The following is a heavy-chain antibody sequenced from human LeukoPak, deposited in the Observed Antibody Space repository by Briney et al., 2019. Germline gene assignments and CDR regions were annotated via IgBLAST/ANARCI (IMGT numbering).Heavy chain of an antibody. D-gene: IGHD3-3*01. V-gene: IGHV3-11*04. Sequence: PGGSLRLSCAASGFTFSDYYMSWIRQAPGKGLEWVSYISSSGSTIYYADSVKGRFTISRDNAKNSLYLQMNSLRAEDTAVYYCARDGADYDFWSGYYQYRHFDYWGQGTLVTVSS. J-gene: IGHJ4*02. CDR1: GFTFSDYY. CDR3: ARDGADYDFWSGYYQYRHFDY. CDR2: ISSSGSTI.